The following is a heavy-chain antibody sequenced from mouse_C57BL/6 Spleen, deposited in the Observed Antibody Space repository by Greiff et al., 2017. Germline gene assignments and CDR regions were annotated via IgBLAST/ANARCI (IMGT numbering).Heavy chain of an antibody. CDR3: ARGGLYLLYAMDY. Sequence: EVQLQQSGPELVKPGASVKISCKASGYTFTDYYMNWVKQSHGKSLEWIGDINPNNGGTSYNQKFKGKATLTVDKSSSTAYMELRSLTSEDSAVYYCARGGLYLLYAMDYWGQGTSVTVSS. CDR1: GYTFTDYY. CDR2: INPNNGGT. D-gene: IGHD3-3*01. V-gene: IGHV1-26*01. J-gene: IGHJ4*01.